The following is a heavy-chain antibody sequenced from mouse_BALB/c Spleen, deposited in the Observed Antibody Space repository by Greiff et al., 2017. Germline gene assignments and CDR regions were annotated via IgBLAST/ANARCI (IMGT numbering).Heavy chain of an antibody. Sequence: EVNVVESGGGLVQPGGSRKLSCAASGFTFSSFGMHWVRQAPEKGLEWVAYISSGSSTIYYADTVKGRFTISRDNPKNTLFLQMTSLRSEDTAMYYCARSAGTDGYWYFDVWGAGTTVTVSS. CDR2: ISSGSSTI. CDR3: ARSAGTDGYWYFDV. V-gene: IGHV5-17*02. J-gene: IGHJ1*01. D-gene: IGHD4-1*01. CDR1: GFTFSSFG.